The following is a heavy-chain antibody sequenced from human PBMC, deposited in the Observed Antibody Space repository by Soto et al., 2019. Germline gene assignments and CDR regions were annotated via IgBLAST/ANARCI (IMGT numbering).Heavy chain of an antibody. J-gene: IGHJ5*02. D-gene: IGHD3-22*01. Sequence: QLQLQESGPGLVKPSETLSLTCTVSGGSISSSSDYWCWIRQPPGKVLEWIGSIYYSGSTYYNPSLKSRVTISVDTSQKQFSLRLSSVTAADPAVYYCARLILRAANWFAPWGQGTLVTVSS. CDR3: ARLILRAANWFAP. CDR2: IYYSGST. CDR1: GGSISSSSDY. V-gene: IGHV4-39*01.